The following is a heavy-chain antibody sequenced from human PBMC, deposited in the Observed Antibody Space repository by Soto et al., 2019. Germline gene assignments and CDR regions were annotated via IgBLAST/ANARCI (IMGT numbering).Heavy chain of an antibody. D-gene: IGHD3-3*02. CDR2: LDAEGGST. Sequence: EVQLVESGGALVQPGGSLRLSCAASGFTFSTYWMYWVRQAPGKGLVWVSRLDAEGGSTDYADSVKGRFTISRDNARNTLYLQMESLRGEDMAVYYCATDRGRVSNSGVVMNANHMGVWGKGTTVTVSS. CDR3: ATDRGRVSNSGVVMNANHMGV. V-gene: IGHV3-74*01. J-gene: IGHJ6*03. CDR1: GFTFSTYW.